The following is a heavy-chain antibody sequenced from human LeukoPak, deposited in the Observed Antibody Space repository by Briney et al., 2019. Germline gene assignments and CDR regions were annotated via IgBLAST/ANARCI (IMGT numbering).Heavy chain of an antibody. Sequence: PGGSLRLSCAASGFTFSSYSMNWVRQAPGKGLEWVSSISSSSSYIYYADSVKGRFTISRDNAKNSLYLQMNSLRAEDTAVYYCARKGQPLLGYYYYGMDVWGQGTTVTVSS. CDR3: ARKGQPLLGYYYYGMDV. J-gene: IGHJ6*02. CDR2: ISSSSSYI. CDR1: GFTFSSYS. V-gene: IGHV3-21*01. D-gene: IGHD2-21*02.